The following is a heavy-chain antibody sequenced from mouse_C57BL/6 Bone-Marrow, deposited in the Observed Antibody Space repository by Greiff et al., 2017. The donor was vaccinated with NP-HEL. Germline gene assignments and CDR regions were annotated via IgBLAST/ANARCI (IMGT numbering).Heavy chain of an antibody. V-gene: IGHV1-75*01. CDR1: GYTFTDYY. D-gene: IGHD4-1*01. CDR2: IFPGSGST. CDR3: ARGELGHYYFDY. Sequence: VQLQQSGPELVKPGASVKISCKASGYTFTDYYINWVKQRPGQGLEWIGWIFPGSGSTYYNEKFKGKATLTVDKSSNTAYLLLSSLTSEDSAVYFCARGELGHYYFDYWGQGTTLTVSS. J-gene: IGHJ2*01.